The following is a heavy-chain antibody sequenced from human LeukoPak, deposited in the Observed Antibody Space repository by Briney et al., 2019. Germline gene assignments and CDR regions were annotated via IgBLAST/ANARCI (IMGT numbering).Heavy chain of an antibody. V-gene: IGHV3-11*04. J-gene: IGHJ4*02. D-gene: IGHD2-21*02. Sequence: GGSLRLSCAASGFTFSDYYMSWIRQAPGKGLEWVSYISSSGSTIYYADSVKGRFTFSRDNAKNSLYLQMNSLRAEDTAVYYCARDWGLYCAGDCSTYFDYWGQGTLITVSS. CDR1: GFTFSDYY. CDR2: ISSSGSTI. CDR3: ARDWGLYCAGDCSTYFDY.